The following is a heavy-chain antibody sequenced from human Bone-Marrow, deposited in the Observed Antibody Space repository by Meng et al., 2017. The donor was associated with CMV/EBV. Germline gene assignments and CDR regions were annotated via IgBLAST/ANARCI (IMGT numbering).Heavy chain of an antibody. CDR2: IYPGDSDT. D-gene: IGHD3-22*01. J-gene: IGHJ4*02. V-gene: IGHV5-51*01. Sequence: GGSLRLSCKGSGYSFTSYWIGWVRQMPGKGLEWMGIIYPGDSDTRYGPSFQGQVTISADKCISTAYLQWSSLKASDTAMYYCARLPRNYYDSNAFQARGDYWGQGTLVTVSS. CDR3: ARLPRNYYDSNAFQARGDY. CDR1: GYSFTSYW.